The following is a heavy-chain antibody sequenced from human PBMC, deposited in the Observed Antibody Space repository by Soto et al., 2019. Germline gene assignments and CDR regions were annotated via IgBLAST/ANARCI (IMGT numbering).Heavy chain of an antibody. J-gene: IGHJ6*02. D-gene: IGHD3-3*01. V-gene: IGHV1-69*13. Sequence: SVKVSCKASGGTFSSYAISWVRQAPGQGLEWMGGIIPIFGTANYAQKFQGRVTITADESTSTAYMELSSLRSEDTAVYYCARSGDPTIFGVVPGSRVYYGMDVWGQGTTVTVSS. CDR3: ARSGDPTIFGVVPGSRVYYGMDV. CDR2: IIPIFGTA. CDR1: GGTFSSYA.